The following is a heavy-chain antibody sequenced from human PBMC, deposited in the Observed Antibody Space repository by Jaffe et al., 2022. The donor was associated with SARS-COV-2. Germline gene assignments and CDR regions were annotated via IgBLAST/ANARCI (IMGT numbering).Heavy chain of an antibody. CDR2: IYWNDDK. J-gene: IGHJ3*02. D-gene: IGHD5-18*01. Sequence: QITLKESGPTLVKPTQTLTLTCTFSGFSLSTSGVGVGWIRQPPGKALEWLALIYWNDDKRYSPSLKSRLTITKDTSKNQVVLTMTNMDPVDTATYYCASGGYSYGYVDAFDIWGQGTMVTVSS. V-gene: IGHV2-5*01. CDR1: GFSLSTSGVG. CDR3: ASGGYSYGYVDAFDI.